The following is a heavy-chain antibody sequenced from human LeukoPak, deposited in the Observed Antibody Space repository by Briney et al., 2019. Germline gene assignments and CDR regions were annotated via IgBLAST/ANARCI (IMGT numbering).Heavy chain of an antibody. CDR1: GGSISSYY. CDR2: IYTSGST. Sequence: PSETLSLTCTVSGGSISSYYWSWIRQPAGKGLEWIGRIYTSGSTNYNPSLKSRVTMSVDTSENQFSLKLSSVTAADTAVYYCARAYFYFNYWYFDLWGRGTLVTVSS. CDR3: ARAYFYFNYWYFDL. V-gene: IGHV4-4*07. J-gene: IGHJ2*01. D-gene: IGHD3-9*01.